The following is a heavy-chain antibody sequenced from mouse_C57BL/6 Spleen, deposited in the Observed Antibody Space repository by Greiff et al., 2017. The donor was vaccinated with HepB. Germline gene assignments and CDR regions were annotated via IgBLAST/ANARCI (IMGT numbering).Heavy chain of an antibody. CDR3: ARRGYGSGFDY. V-gene: IGHV1-69*01. J-gene: IGHJ2*01. CDR1: GYTFTSYW. CDR2: IDPSDSYT. Sequence: VQLQQSGAELVMPGASVKLSCKASGYTFTSYWMHWVKQRPGQGLEWIGEIDPSDSYTNYNQKFKGKSTLTVDKSSSTAYMQLSSLTSEDSAVYYCARRGYGSGFDYWGQGTTLTVSS. D-gene: IGHD1-1*01.